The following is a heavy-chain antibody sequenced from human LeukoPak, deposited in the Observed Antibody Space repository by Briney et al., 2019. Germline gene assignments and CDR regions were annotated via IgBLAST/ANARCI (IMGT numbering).Heavy chain of an antibody. V-gene: IGHV1-18*01. CDR2: ISAYNGNT. Sequence: GASVKVSCKASGYTFTSYGISWVRQAPGQGLEWMGWISAYNGNTNYAQKLQGRVTMTTDTSTSTAYMELRSLRSDDTAVYYCARVATVTTYGPHAEYFQHWGQGTLVTVSS. J-gene: IGHJ1*01. CDR3: ARVATVTTYGPHAEYFQH. D-gene: IGHD4-17*01. CDR1: GYTFTSYG.